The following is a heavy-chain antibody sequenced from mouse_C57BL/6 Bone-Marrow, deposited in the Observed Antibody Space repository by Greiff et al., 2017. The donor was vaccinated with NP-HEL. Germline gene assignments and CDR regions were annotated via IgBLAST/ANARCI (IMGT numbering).Heavy chain of an antibody. CDR2: INPNNGGT. Sequence: EVQLQQSGPELVKPGASVKIPCKASGYTFTDYNMDWVKQSHGKSLEWIGDINPNNGGTIYNQKFKGKATLTVDKSSSTAYMELRSLTSEDTAVYYCARPYYYGSSYPAWFAYWGQGTLVTVSA. V-gene: IGHV1-18*01. J-gene: IGHJ3*01. D-gene: IGHD1-1*01. CDR3: ARPYYYGSSYPAWFAY. CDR1: GYTFTDYN.